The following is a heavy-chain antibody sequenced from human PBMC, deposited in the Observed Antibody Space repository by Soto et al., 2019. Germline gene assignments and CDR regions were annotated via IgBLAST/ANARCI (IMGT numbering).Heavy chain of an antibody. CDR1: GYTFTSNG. CDR3: TRDPVGGNWFDP. V-gene: IGHV1-18*01. CDR2: TNPYNGNT. J-gene: IGHJ5*02. D-gene: IGHD1-26*01. Sequence: QVQLVQSGVEVKKPGASVKVSCKASGYTFTSNGISWVRQAPGQGLEWMGWTNPYNGNTNYAQKLQGRVTMTTDTSTSTAYMELRSLRSDDTAVYYCTRDPVGGNWFDPWGQGTLVTVSS.